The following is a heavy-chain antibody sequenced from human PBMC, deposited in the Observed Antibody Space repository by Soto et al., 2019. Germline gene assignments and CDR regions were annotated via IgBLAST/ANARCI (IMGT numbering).Heavy chain of an antibody. J-gene: IGHJ4*02. V-gene: IGHV4-34*01. D-gene: IGHD5-12*01. CDR3: ARAYGGYADY. CDR1: GGSFSGYY. Sequence: SETLSLTCAVYGGSFSGYYWSWIRQPPGKGLEWIGEINHSGSTNYNPSLKSRVTISVDTSKNQFSLKLSSVTAADTAGYYCARAYGGYADYWGQGALVTVSS. CDR2: INHSGST.